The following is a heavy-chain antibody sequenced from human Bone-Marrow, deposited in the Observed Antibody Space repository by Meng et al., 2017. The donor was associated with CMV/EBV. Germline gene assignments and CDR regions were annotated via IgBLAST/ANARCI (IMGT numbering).Heavy chain of an antibody. V-gene: IGHV1-2*02. D-gene: IGHD3-22*01. J-gene: IGHJ2*01. CDR2: INPNSGGT. Sequence: ASVKVSCKASGYTFTGYYMHWVRQAPGQGLEWMGWINPNSGGTNYAQKFQGRVTMTRDTSISTAYVELSRLRSDDTAVYYCARGGGITMIVVVINNWYFDLWGRGTLVTVSS. CDR1: GYTFTGYY. CDR3: ARGGGITMIVVVINNWYFDL.